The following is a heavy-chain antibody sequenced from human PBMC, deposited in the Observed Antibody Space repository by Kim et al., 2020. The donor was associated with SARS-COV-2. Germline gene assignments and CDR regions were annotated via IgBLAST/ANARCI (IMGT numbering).Heavy chain of an antibody. J-gene: IGHJ6*02. CDR3: ARRGIQQHRVVVPADNYYYYYGMDV. V-gene: IGHV1-18*04. D-gene: IGHD2-2*01. CDR1: GYTFTSYG. CDR2: ISAYNGNT. Sequence: ASVKVSCKASGYTFTSYGISWVRQAPGQGLEWMGWISAYNGNTNYAQKLQGRVTMTTDTSTSTAYMELRSLRSDDTAVYYCARRGIQQHRVVVPADNYYYYYGMDVWGQGTTVTVSS.